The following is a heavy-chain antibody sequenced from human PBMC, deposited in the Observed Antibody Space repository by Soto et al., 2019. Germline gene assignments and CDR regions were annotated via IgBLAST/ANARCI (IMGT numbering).Heavy chain of an antibody. CDR3: ARDPWAADY. CDR1: GFTVSTKY. D-gene: IGHD3-16*01. CDR2: IYSGGST. J-gene: IGHJ4*02. Sequence: EVQLVESGGGLVQPGGSLRLSCAASGFTVSTKYMSWVRQAPGKGLEWVSVIYSGGSTFYADSVRGRFTISRDNSKNTVNLKMNSLRAEDTAVYYCARDPWAADYWGQGTLGTVSS. V-gene: IGHV3-66*01.